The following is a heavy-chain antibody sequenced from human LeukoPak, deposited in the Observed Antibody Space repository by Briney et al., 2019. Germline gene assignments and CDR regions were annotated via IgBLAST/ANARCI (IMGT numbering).Heavy chain of an antibody. Sequence: PGGSLRLSCVASGFTFSSYWMSWVRQAPRKGLEWVANIKQDGSEKYYVDSVKGRFTISRDNAKNSLYLQMNSLRAEDTAVYYCARDFFGSGKIPDAFDIWGQGTMVTVSS. D-gene: IGHD3-10*01. CDR3: ARDFFGSGKIPDAFDI. CDR1: GFTFSSYW. CDR2: IKQDGSEK. J-gene: IGHJ3*02. V-gene: IGHV3-7*01.